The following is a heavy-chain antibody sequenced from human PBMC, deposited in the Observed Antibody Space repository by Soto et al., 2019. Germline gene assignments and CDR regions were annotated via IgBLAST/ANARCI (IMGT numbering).Heavy chain of an antibody. CDR2: IYYSGST. V-gene: IGHV4-31*03. CDR3: ARACGGDFHHGMDV. Sequence: QVQLQESGPGLVKPSQTLSLTCTVSGGSISSGGYYWSWIRQHPGKGLEWIGYIYYSGSTYYNPSLKSRVTISVDTSNNQFSRKVRSVTAAETSVYYCARACGGDFHHGMDVWGQGTTVTVTS. D-gene: IGHD2-21*02. CDR1: GGSISSGGYY. J-gene: IGHJ6*02.